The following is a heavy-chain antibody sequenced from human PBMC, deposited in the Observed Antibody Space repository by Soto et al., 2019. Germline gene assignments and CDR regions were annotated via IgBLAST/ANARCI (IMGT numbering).Heavy chain of an antibody. Sequence: VQLVESGGGVVQPGRSLRLSCAASGFSFNSYGMQWVRQAPGKGLEWVALIWYDGSNKYYADSVKGRFTISRDNSKNTLYLQMSSLRAEDTAVYYCARGYNSGPPDPYNEDWGQGTLVTVSS. CDR3: ARGYNSGPPDPYNED. CDR1: GFSFNSYG. CDR2: IWYDGSNK. V-gene: IGHV3-33*01. D-gene: IGHD6-19*01. J-gene: IGHJ4*02.